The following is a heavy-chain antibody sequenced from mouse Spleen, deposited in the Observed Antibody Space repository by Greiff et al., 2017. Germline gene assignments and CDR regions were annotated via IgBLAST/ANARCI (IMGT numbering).Heavy chain of an antibody. CDR3: ARRRDYGFDY. CDR1: GFTFSSYA. V-gene: IGHV5-9*04. J-gene: IGHJ2*01. CDR2: ISSGGGNT. D-gene: IGHD2-4*01. Sequence: EVKLVESGGGLVKPGGSLKLSCAASGFTFSSYAMSWVRQTPEKRLEWVATISSGGGNTYYPDSVKGRFTISRDNAKNTLYLQMSSLKSEEKAMYYCARRRDYGFDYWGQGTTLTVSS.